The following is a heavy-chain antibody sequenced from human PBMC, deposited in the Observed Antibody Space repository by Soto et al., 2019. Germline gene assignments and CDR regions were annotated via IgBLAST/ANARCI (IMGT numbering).Heavy chain of an antibody. CDR1: GFTFRTYG. CDR2: ISDDGKNK. J-gene: IGHJ3*02. Sequence: QVQLMESGGGVVQPGRSLRLSCAASGFTFRTYGMHWVRQAPGKGLEWVAVISDDGKNKYNIASVEGRFTISSDNDKNTLFLQMNGMRTEDTAVYYCAKGGVYTYGKNDAFDIWGPGTMVTVSS. CDR3: AKGGVYTYGKNDAFDI. D-gene: IGHD5-18*01. V-gene: IGHV3-30*18.